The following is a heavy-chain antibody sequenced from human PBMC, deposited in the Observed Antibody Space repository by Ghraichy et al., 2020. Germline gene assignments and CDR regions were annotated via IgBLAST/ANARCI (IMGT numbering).Heavy chain of an antibody. V-gene: IGHV4-34*01. D-gene: IGHD3-16*01. CDR1: GGSFSGFF. CDR2: INHTGST. Sequence: SETLSLTCGVYGGSFSGFFWSWIRQAPEKGLEWIGEINHTGSTKYNPSLRSRVTISVDKSKNQFYLKLTSVTAADTALYYCATYTGLYGDRGIWFDPWSQGTRVSVSS. J-gene: IGHJ5*02. CDR3: ATYTGLYGDRGIWFDP.